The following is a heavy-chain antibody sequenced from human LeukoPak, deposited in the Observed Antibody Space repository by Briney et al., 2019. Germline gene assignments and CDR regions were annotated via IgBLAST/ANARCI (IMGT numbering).Heavy chain of an antibody. CDR1: GDSLSSDAFY. V-gene: IGHV4-61*08. CDR3: ARGRNPEYFYGMDV. J-gene: IGHJ6*02. CDR2: SYYTGYR. D-gene: IGHD1-14*01. Sequence: LETLSLTCTVSGDSLSSDAFYWSWVRRPPGRGVEWVGCSYYTGYRNYNPSLNSRVSISADTSKNQFSLRMTSLPPADAAVYFCARGRNPEYFYGMDVWGQGTTVAVSS.